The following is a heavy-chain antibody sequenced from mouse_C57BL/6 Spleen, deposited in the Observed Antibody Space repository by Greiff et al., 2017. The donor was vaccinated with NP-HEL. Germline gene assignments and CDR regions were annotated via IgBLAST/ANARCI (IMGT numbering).Heavy chain of an antibody. V-gene: IGHV1-66*01. CDR2: IYPGSGNT. D-gene: IGHD2-10*02. CDR3: ARSTSIHYFDY. Sequence: QVQLKQSGPELVKPGASVKISCKASGYSFTSYYIHWVKQRPGQGLEWIGWIYPGSGNTKYNEKFKGKATLTADTSSSTAYMQLSSLTSEDSAVYYCARSTSIHYFDYWGQGTTLTVSS. CDR1: GYSFTSYY. J-gene: IGHJ2*01.